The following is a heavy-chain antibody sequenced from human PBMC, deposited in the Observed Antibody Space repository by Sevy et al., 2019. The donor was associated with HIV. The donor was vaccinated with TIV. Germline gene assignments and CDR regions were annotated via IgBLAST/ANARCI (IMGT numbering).Heavy chain of an antibody. CDR1: GKNLNDLP. V-gene: IGHV1-24*01. CDR3: ATTREYYEDNSGYLDY. D-gene: IGHD3-16*01. Sequence: ASVKVSCKVSGKNLNDLPMHWVRQAPGKGLEWMGRFDPEDGERIYAQKFQGRVTMTEDTSRDTAYMELNILRSEDTAMYYCATTREYYEDNSGYLDYWGQGILVTVSS. J-gene: IGHJ4*02. CDR2: FDPEDGER.